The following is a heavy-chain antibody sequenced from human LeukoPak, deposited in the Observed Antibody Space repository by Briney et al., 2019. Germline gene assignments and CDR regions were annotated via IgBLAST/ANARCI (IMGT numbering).Heavy chain of an antibody. CDR1: GFTFSDHY. CDR3: AREGRDAYNYAFDT. Sequence: PGGSLRLSCAVSGFTFSDHYVDWVRQAPGKGLEWVARSRSKAQSYSTEYAASVKGRFTISRDDSKDLLYLQMNSLKTEDTAVYYCAREGRDAYNYAFDTWGQGTMVTVSS. CDR2: SRSKAQSYST. J-gene: IGHJ3*02. V-gene: IGHV3-72*01. D-gene: IGHD5-24*01.